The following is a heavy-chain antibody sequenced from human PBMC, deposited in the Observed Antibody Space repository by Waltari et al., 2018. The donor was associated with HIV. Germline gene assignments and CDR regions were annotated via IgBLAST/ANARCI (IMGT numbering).Heavy chain of an antibody. D-gene: IGHD2-2*01. V-gene: IGHV4-4*02. J-gene: IGHJ3*02. Sequence: QVQLQESGPGLVKPSGTLSLTCAVSGDSVSSSNWWNWVRQPPGKGLEGIGEISHSGGTNYNPSLKSRVTISVDKSKNQFSLNMSSMTAADTAVYYCARGGGIVVKMYADDAFDIWGQGTMVTVSS. CDR3: ARGGGIVVKMYADDAFDI. CDR1: GDSVSSSNW. CDR2: ISHSGGT.